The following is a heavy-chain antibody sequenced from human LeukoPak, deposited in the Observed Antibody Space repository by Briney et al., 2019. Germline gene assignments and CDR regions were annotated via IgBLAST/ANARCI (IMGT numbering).Heavy chain of an antibody. V-gene: IGHV4-59*01. CDR2: IYYSGST. D-gene: IGHD6-13*01. CDR1: GGSISSYY. J-gene: IGHJ2*01. CDR3: ARTYGSSGLGYFDL. Sequence: SEPLSLTCTVSGGSISSYYWSWIRQPPGKGLEWIGYIYYSGSTNYSPSLKSRLTISVDTSKNQFSLKLSSVTAADTAVYYCARTYGSSGLGYFDLWGRGTLDTVSS.